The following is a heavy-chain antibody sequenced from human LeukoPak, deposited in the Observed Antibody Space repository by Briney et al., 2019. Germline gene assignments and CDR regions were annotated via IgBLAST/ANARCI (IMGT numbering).Heavy chain of an antibody. CDR1: GGSISINKW. D-gene: IGHD6-13*01. CDR2: IYHSGTT. V-gene: IGHV4-4*02. Sequence: SETLSLTCAVCGGSISINKWWSWVRQPPGKGLEWIGEIYHSGTTNYNPSLKSRVTISVDTSKNQFSLKLSSVTAADTAVYYCARGGPYSSSWYSYYYYYMDVWGKGTTVTVSS. CDR3: ARGGPYSSSWYSYYYYYMDV. J-gene: IGHJ6*03.